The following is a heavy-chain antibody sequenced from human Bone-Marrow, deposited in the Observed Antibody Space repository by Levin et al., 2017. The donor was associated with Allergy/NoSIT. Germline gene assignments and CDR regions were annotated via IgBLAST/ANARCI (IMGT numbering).Heavy chain of an antibody. J-gene: IGHJ4*02. CDR1: GYTFTSYG. V-gene: IGHV1-18*01. Sequence: ASVKVSCKASGYTFTSYGISWVRQAPGQGLEWMGWISAYNGNTNYAQKLQGRVTMTTDTSTSTAYMELRSLRSDDTAVYYCARLASGSSSYTGFDYWGQGTLVTVSS. CDR2: ISAYNGNT. CDR3: ARLASGSSSYTGFDY. D-gene: IGHD3-16*02.